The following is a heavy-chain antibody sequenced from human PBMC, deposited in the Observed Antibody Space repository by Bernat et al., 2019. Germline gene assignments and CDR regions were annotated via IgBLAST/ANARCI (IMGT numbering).Heavy chain of an antibody. CDR3: ARGPTWYSRTSNFDY. J-gene: IGHJ4*02. D-gene: IGHD6-13*01. V-gene: IGHV3-48*03. Sequence: EVQLLESGGGLVQPGGSLRLSCAASGFSFSDYEMNWVRQAPGKGLEWVSYISSTANTICYADSVKGRFTNSRDNTKKSLYLQMNNLRAEDTADYYCARGPTWYSRTSNFDYWGQGTLITVSS. CDR1: GFSFSDYE. CDR2: ISSTANTI.